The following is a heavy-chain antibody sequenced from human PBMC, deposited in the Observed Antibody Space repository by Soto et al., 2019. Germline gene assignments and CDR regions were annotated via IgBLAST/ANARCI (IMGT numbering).Heavy chain of an antibody. CDR2: IYSGGST. V-gene: IGHV3-66*01. CDR1: GFTVRSNY. Sequence: GGSLRLSCASSGFTVRSNYMSLVRQAPGKGLEWVSVIYSGGSTYYADSVKGRFTISRDNSKNTLYLQMNSLRAEDTAVYYCARDGYSYYYYGMDVWGQGTTVTVSS. D-gene: IGHD5-18*01. CDR3: ARDGYSYYYYGMDV. J-gene: IGHJ6*02.